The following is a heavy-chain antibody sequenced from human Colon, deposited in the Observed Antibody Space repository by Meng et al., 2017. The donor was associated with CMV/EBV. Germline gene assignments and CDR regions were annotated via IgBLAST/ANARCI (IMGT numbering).Heavy chain of an antibody. Sequence: SETLSLTCTVSGASVSNANWWSWIRQPPGKGLEWIGEINHSGSTNYNPSLKSRVTISVDTSKNQFSLKLSSVTAADTAVYYCAARGGLRGGYYFDYWGQGTLVTVSS. CDR3: AARGGLRGGYYFDY. CDR1: GASVSNANW. J-gene: IGHJ4*02. V-gene: IGHV4-4*02. D-gene: IGHD5/OR15-5a*01. CDR2: INHSGST.